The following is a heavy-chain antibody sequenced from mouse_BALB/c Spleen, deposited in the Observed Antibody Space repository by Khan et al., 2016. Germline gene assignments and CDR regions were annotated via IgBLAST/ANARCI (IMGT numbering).Heavy chain of an antibody. J-gene: IGHJ2*01. D-gene: IGHD1-1*01. CDR3: ARLGYYGYFDY. CDR1: GFDFSRYW. CDR2: INPDSSTI. V-gene: IGHV4-1*02. Sequence: EVQLVESGGGLVQPGGSLKLSCAATGFDFSRYWMSWVRQAPGKGLEWIGEINPDSSTINYTPSLKDKFIISRDNAKNTLYLQMSKVRSEDTALCYCARLGYYGYFDYWGQGTTLTVSS.